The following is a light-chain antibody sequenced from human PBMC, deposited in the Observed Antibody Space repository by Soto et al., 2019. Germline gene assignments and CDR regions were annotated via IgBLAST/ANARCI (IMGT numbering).Light chain of an antibody. CDR1: QSVLYSSNNKKY. Sequence: DIVMTQSPDSLAVSLGERATINCKSSQSVLYSSNNKKYLAWYQQKPGPPPKLLIYWASTRESGVPDRFSGSGSGTDFTLTISSLQAEDVAVYYCQQYYSTPMYTFGQGTKLEIK. J-gene: IGKJ2*01. CDR2: WAS. CDR3: QQYYSTPMYT. V-gene: IGKV4-1*01.